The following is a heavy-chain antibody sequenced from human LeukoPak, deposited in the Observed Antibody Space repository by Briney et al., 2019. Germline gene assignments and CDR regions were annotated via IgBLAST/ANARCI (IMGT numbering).Heavy chain of an antibody. D-gene: IGHD2-2*01. CDR2: MNPNSGNT. J-gene: IGHJ4*02. Sequence: ASVKVSCKASGYTFTSYDINWVRQATGQGLEWMGWMNPNSGNTGYAQKFQGRVTITRNTSISTAYMELSSLRSEDTAVYYCAKGQDDCSSTSCYGVWTTQATGTFDYWGQGTLVTVSS. CDR1: GYTFTSYD. V-gene: IGHV1-8*03. CDR3: AKGQDDCSSTSCYGVWTTQATGTFDY.